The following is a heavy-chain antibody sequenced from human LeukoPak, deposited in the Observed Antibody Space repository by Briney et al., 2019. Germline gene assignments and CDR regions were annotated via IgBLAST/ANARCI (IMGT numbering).Heavy chain of an antibody. V-gene: IGHV1-69*04. CDR3: ARGKAAAGTAIQFDP. J-gene: IGHJ5*02. CDR2: IIPILGIV. Sequence: SVKLSRNSSASTFSSYAINWVRQAPGQGLEWMGRIIPILGIVNYAQKFQGRVTITADKSTSTAYMELSSLRSEDTAVYYCARGKAAAGTAIQFDPWGQGTLVTVSS. CDR1: ASTFSSYA. D-gene: IGHD6-13*01.